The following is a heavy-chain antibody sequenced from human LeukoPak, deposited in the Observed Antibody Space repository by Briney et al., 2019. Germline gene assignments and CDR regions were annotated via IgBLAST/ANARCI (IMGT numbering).Heavy chain of an antibody. J-gene: IGHJ4*02. CDR2: IRNDGRNK. D-gene: IGHD2-2*01. V-gene: IGHV3-30*02. CDR1: GVTFSTYG. Sequence: GGSLRLSCAASGVTFSTYGMHWVRQAPGKGLEWVAFIRNDGRNKYYADSVKGRFTISRDNSKNTLYLQVNSLRAEDTAAYYCAKDSSTSCHDWGQGTLVTVSS. CDR3: AKDSSTSCHD.